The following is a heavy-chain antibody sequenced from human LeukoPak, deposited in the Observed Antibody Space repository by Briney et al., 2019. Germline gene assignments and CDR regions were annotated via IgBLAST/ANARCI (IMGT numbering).Heavy chain of an antibody. D-gene: IGHD4-17*01. Sequence: GGSLRLSCAASGFTFSSYWMSWVRQAPGKGLEWVANIKQDGSEKYYVDSVKGRFTISRDNAKNSLYLQMNSLRAEDTAVYYCARARATYGEPFDYWGQGTLVTVSS. CDR2: IKQDGSEK. V-gene: IGHV3-7*01. CDR3: ARARATYGEPFDY. CDR1: GFTFSSYW. J-gene: IGHJ4*02.